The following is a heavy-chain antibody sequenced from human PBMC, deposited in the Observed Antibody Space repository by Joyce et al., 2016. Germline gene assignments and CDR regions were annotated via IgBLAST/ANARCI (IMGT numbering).Heavy chain of an antibody. Sequence: EVKLVQTGAEVKKPGESLKLSCKDFGYNFTTSWIDWVRQMRGKGREWMGIISPGDADGRYSPSFQGEVSISADKSGSTAYLQWRSLKASDTAMYYCVSHERVTDARGIDYWGQGTLVTVS. CDR3: VSHERVTDARGIDY. V-gene: IGHV5-51*01. D-gene: IGHD2-21*02. CDR2: ISPGDADG. J-gene: IGHJ4*02. CDR1: GYNFTTSW.